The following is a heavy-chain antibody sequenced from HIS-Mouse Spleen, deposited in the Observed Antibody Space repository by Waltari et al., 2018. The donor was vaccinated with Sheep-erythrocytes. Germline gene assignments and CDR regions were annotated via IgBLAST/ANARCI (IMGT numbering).Heavy chain of an antibody. D-gene: IGHD1-26*01. CDR2: ISSSSSYI. J-gene: IGHJ4*02. CDR1: GFTFSSPS. V-gene: IGHV3-21*01. CDR3: ARVASGATFDY. Sequence: EVQLVESGGGLVKPGGSLRLSCAAFGFTFSSPSMTWVRQAPGKGLEWVSSISSSSSYIYYADAVKGRFTISRDNAKNSLYLQMNSLRAEDTAVYYCARVASGATFDYWGQGTLVTVSS.